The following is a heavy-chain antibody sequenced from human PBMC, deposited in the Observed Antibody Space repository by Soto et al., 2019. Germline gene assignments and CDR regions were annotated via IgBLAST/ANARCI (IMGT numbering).Heavy chain of an antibody. V-gene: IGHV4-59*08. CDR1: GGSISSYY. CDR3: APRAADYDFWSGYYSYYYYMDV. Sequence: PSETLSLTCTVSGGSISSYYWSWIRQPPGKGLEWIGYIYYSGSTNYNPSLKSRVTISVDTSKNQFSLKLSSVTAADTAVYYCAPRAADYDFWSGYYSYYYYMDVGGKGTTVTVSS. CDR2: IYYSGST. J-gene: IGHJ6*03. D-gene: IGHD3-3*01.